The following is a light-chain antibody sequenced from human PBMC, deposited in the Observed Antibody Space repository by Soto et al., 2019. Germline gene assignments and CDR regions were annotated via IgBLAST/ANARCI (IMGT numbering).Light chain of an antibody. J-gene: IGLJ2*01. CDR1: NSNIGNKD. CDR2: DNA. Sequence: QSVLTQPPSVSAAPGQKVTISCSGRNSNIGNKDVSWYQLFPGTAPTLLIYDNALRPPWIPDLFSASKSGTLATLAITGLQTWDVADYYCGTWDSSLSVVVFGGGTKLTVL. CDR3: GTWDSSLSVVV. V-gene: IGLV1-51*01.